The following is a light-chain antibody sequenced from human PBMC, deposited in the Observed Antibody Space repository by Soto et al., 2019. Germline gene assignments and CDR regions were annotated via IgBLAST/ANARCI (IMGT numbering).Light chain of an antibody. CDR1: QSISSY. Sequence: DIQMTQSPPSLSAYVGDRFTISCRASQSISSYLNWYQQKPGKAPKLLIYAASSLQSGVPSRFSGSGYGTDFSLTISSLQPEDLATYYCKQSKSFPLTFGGGTKVDIK. J-gene: IGKJ4*01. V-gene: IGKV1-39*01. CDR3: KQSKSFPLT. CDR2: AAS.